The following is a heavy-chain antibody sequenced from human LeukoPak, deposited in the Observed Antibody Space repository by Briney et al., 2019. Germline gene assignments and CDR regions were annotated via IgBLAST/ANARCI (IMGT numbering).Heavy chain of an antibody. CDR2: LNHSSGSS. V-gene: IGHV1-46*01. CDR3: ASVYRYGMDV. J-gene: IGHJ6*02. D-gene: IGHD4-11*01. CDR1: GYTVTSYY. Sequence: GASVKVSCKASGYTVTSYYMHGVRQPPGQGREWVGILNHSSGSSSYAQKYQGRATLTRATSTSTVYLELSSLRSEDTAVYYCASVYRYGMDVWGQGTTVIVSS.